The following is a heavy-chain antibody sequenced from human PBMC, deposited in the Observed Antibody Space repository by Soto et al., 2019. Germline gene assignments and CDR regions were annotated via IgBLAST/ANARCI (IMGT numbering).Heavy chain of an antibody. V-gene: IGHV3-64*01. CDR1: GFTFSSYA. CDR3: ARGGLYIAVAGRTFDY. CDR2: ISSNEGST. D-gene: IGHD6-19*01. J-gene: IGHJ4*02. Sequence: EVQLVESGGGLVQPGGSLRLSCAASGFTFSSYAMHWVRQAPGKGLEYVSAISSNEGSTYYANSVKGRFTISRDNSKNTLYLQMGSLRTADMAVYYCARGGLYIAVAGRTFDYWGQGTLVTVSS.